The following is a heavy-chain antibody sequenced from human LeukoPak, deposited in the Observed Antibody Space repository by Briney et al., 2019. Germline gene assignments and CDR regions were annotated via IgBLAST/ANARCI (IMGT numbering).Heavy chain of an antibody. D-gene: IGHD3-3*01. CDR2: IYYSGST. J-gene: IGHJ6*02. CDR1: GGSISSYY. V-gene: IGHV4-59*12. Sequence: PSETLSLTCTVSGGSISSYYWSWIRQPPGKGLEWIGYIYYSGSTNYNPSLKSRVTISVDTSKNQFSLKLSSVTAADTAVYYCARDRGVRFLAPYGMDVWGQGTTVTVSS. CDR3: ARDRGVRFLAPYGMDV.